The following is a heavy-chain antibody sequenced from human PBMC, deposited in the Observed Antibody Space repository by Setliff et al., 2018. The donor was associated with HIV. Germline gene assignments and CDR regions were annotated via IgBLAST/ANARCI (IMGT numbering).Heavy chain of an antibody. CDR1: GDSISTYY. Sequence: TLSLTCTVSGDSISTYYWSWIRQPPGKGLEWIGYIYTSGSTNYNPSLKSRVTISKDTSKNHFSLKLTSVTAADTAVYYCARGLTRGGYYYYFYMDVWGKGTTVTVSS. J-gene: IGHJ6*03. D-gene: IGHD7-27*01. CDR3: ARGLTRGGYYYYFYMDV. CDR2: IYTSGST. V-gene: IGHV4-4*08.